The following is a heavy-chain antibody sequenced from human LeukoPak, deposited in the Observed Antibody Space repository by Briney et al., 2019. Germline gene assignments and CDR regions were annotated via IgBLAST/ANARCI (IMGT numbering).Heavy chain of an antibody. D-gene: IGHD6-13*01. V-gene: IGHV3-20*04. CDR1: KITFSTYN. CDR3: ARDYRYSSSWYFDY. CDR2: INWNGGST. J-gene: IGHJ4*02. Sequence: GGSLRLSCAASKITFSTYNMNWVRQAPGKGLEWVSGINWNGGSTGYADSVKGRFTISRDNAKNSLYLQMNSLRAEDTALYYCARDYRYSSSWYFDYWGQGTLVTVSS.